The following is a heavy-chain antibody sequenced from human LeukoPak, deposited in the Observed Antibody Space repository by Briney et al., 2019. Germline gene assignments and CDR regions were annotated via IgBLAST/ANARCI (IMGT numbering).Heavy chain of an antibody. Sequence: GGALRLSCAASGVTFSSYAMSWGRHAPGEGVEGGSAISGSGGSTYYADSVKGRFTISRDNSKNTLYLQMNSLRAEDTAVYYCAKNRGVAATVDYWGQGTLVTVSS. J-gene: IGHJ4*02. CDR3: AKNRGVAATVDY. D-gene: IGHD2-15*01. CDR1: GVTFSSYA. V-gene: IGHV3-23*01. CDR2: ISGSGGST.